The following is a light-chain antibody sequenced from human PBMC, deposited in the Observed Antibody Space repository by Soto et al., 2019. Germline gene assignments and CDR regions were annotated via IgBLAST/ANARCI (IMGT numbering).Light chain of an antibody. CDR3: QQSYNTPLT. CDR1: QSISNY. Sequence: DIQMTQSPSSLSASVGDRVTITCRASQSISNYLNWYQQKPGKAPKLLIYAAFSLRSGVPSRFSGSGSGTDFTLTISSLQPEDFATYFCQQSYNTPLTFGGGTNVQIK. CDR2: AAF. V-gene: IGKV1-39*01. J-gene: IGKJ4*01.